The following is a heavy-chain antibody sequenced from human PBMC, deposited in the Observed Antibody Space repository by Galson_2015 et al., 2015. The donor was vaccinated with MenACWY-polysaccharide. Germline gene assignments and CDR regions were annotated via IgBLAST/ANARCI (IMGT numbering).Heavy chain of an antibody. V-gene: IGHV3-15*01. J-gene: IGHJ6*04. Sequence: SLRLSCAASGFTFSNAWMSWVRQAPGKGLEWVGRIKSKTDGGTTDYAAPVKGRFTISRDDSKNTLYLQMNSLKTEDTAVYYCTTDTSITIFLDVWGKGTTVTVSS. D-gene: IGHD3-9*01. CDR1: GFTFSNAW. CDR2: IKSKTDGGTT. CDR3: TTDTSITIFLDV.